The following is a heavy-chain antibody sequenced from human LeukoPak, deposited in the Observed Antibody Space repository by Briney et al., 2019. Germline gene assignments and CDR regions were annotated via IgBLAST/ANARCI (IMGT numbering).Heavy chain of an antibody. CDR3: ARNQAVASNHGAMDI. D-gene: IGHD6-19*01. CDR1: GYSISSSNW. V-gene: IGHV4-28*01. Sequence: SDTLSLTCAVSGYSISSSNWWGWFRQPPGKGLEWIGYIYYSGSACYNTSLNSRVTMSVDTSKNQFSLKLSSVTAVDTAVYYCARNQAVASNHGAMDIWGQGTMVIVSS. J-gene: IGHJ3*02. CDR2: IYYSGSA.